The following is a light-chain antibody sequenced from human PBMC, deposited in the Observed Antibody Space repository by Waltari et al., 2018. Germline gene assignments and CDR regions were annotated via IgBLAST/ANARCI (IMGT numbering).Light chain of an antibody. J-gene: IGLJ2*01. CDR1: DIRSQD. V-gene: IGLV3-9*01. Sequence: SYDLTQPVSVSVALGQTASIACRGDDIRSQDVHWYQQKPGQAPGLVIYRDRNRPSGIPERFSGSNSGNTATLTSSRAQAGDEADYYCQVWDSYTVVFGGGTKLTVL. CDR2: RDR. CDR3: QVWDSYTVV.